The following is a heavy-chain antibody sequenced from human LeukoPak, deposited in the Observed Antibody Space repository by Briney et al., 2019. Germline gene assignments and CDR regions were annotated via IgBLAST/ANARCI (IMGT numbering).Heavy chain of an antibody. CDR3: ARASNDCSSTSCPFDY. J-gene: IGHJ4*02. Sequence: SETLSLTCAVYGGSLSGYYWSWIRQPPGKGLEWIGEINHSGSTNYNPSLKSRVTISVDTSKNQFSLKLSSVTAADTAVYYCARASNDCSSTSCPFDYWGQGTLVTVSS. D-gene: IGHD2-2*01. CDR1: GGSLSGYY. V-gene: IGHV4-34*01. CDR2: INHSGST.